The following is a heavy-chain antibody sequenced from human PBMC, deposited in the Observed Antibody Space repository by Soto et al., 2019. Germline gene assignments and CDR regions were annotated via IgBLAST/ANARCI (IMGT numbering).Heavy chain of an antibody. D-gene: IGHD2-2*01. CDR3: ARVEYCSSTSCYGMDV. CDR1: GGSISSYY. V-gene: IGHV4-59*01. J-gene: IGHJ6*02. Sequence: TSETLSLTCTVSGGSISSYYWSWIRQPPGKGLEWIGYIYYSGSTNYNPSLKSRVTISVDTSKNQFSLKLSSVTAADTAVYYCARVEYCSSTSCYGMDVWGQGTTVTVS. CDR2: IYYSGST.